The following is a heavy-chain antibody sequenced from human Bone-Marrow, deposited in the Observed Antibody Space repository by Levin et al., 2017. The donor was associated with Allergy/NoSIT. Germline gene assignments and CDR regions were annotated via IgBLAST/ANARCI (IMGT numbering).Heavy chain of an antibody. D-gene: IGHD5-18*01. J-gene: IGHJ4*02. Sequence: PGGSLRLSCAGSGFTFSTYWMHWVRQVPGKGLVWVSRISNDGSSTAYADSVKGRFTISRDNAKNTLYLQMNTLRVEDTAVYYCAREEYRYAYGTGGGNYWGQGTLVTVSS. CDR2: ISNDGSST. V-gene: IGHV3-74*01. CDR3: AREEYRYAYGTGGGNY. CDR1: GFTFSTYW.